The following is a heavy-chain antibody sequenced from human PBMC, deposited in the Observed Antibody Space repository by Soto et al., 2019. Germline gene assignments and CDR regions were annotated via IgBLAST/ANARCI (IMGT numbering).Heavy chain of an antibody. J-gene: IGHJ6*02. CDR1: GGSISSGDYY. D-gene: IGHD3-22*01. Sequence: SETLSLTCTVSGGSISSGDYYWSWIRQPPGKGLEWIGYIYYSGSTYYNPSLKSRVTISVDTSKNQFSLKLSSVTAADTAVYYCARTSGKYDSSGYYEYYYGMDVWGQGTTVTVSS. CDR3: ARTSGKYDSSGYYEYYYGMDV. V-gene: IGHV4-30-4*01. CDR2: IYYSGST.